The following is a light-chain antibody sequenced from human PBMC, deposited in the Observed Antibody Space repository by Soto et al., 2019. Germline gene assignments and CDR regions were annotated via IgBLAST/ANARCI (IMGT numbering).Light chain of an antibody. Sequence: EIVLTQSPATLSLSPGERATLSGRASQSVSSYLDWYQQKPGQAPRLLIYDASNRATGIPARFSGSGSGTDFTLTITRLEAEDFAMYYCQRYDSLRTFGQGTKVDIK. J-gene: IGKJ1*01. CDR2: DAS. V-gene: IGKV3-11*01. CDR1: QSVSSY. CDR3: QRYDSLRT.